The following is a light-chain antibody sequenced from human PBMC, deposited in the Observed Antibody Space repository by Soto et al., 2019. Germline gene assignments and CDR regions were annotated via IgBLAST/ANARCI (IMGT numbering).Light chain of an antibody. CDR2: AAS. Sequence: DIQMTQSPSSLSASVGDRVTITCRASQSISSYLNWYQQKPGKAPKLLIYAASSLQSGVPSRFSGSGSGTDFTLTISRLQPEDFATYSCQQSYSTPWTFGKVTKVEIK. CDR1: QSISSY. J-gene: IGKJ1*01. V-gene: IGKV1-39*01. CDR3: QQSYSTPWT.